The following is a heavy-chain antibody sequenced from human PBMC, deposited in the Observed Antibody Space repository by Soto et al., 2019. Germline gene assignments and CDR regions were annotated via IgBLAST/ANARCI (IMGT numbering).Heavy chain of an antibody. CDR2: IYYSGST. Sequence: SETLSLTCTVSGGSISSYYWSWIRQPPGKGLEWIGYIYYSGSTNYNPSLKSRVTISVDTSKNQFSLKLSSVTAADTAVYYCARDSVAGTDYWGQGTLVTVSS. J-gene: IGHJ4*02. V-gene: IGHV4-59*01. CDR3: ARDSVAGTDY. D-gene: IGHD6-19*01. CDR1: GGSISSYY.